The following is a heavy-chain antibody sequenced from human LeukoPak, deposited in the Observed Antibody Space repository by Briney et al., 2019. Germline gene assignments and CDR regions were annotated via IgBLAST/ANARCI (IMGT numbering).Heavy chain of an antibody. J-gene: IGHJ4*02. CDR1: GGSITSGSYY. Sequence: PSETLSLTCTVSGGSITSGSYYWTWIRQSAGKGLEWIGRIYVSGATKYNPSLKSRVSISLDRSNNQFSLNLNSVTAADTAVYYCARDVDYANPRHDYWGQGTLVTVSS. V-gene: IGHV4-61*02. CDR2: IYVSGAT. CDR3: ARDVDYANPRHDY. D-gene: IGHD4/OR15-4a*01.